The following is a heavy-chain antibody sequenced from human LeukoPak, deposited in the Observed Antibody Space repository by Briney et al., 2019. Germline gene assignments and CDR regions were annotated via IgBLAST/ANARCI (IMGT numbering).Heavy chain of an antibody. CDR2: IYYSGST. Sequence: SGTLSLTCAVSGGSISSSSYYWGWIRQPPGKGLEWIGSIYYSGSTYYNPSLKSRVTISVDTSKNQFSLKLSSVTAADTAVYHCASHPQSWFDPWGQGTLVTVSS. CDR1: GGSISSSSYY. CDR3: ASHPQSWFDP. J-gene: IGHJ5*02. V-gene: IGHV4-39*01.